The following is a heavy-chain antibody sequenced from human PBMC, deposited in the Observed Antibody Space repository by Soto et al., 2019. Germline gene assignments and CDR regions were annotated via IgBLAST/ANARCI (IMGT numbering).Heavy chain of an antibody. Sequence: QLQLQESGPGLVKPSETLSLTCTVSGGSISSSSYYWGWIRQPPGKGLEWIGSIYYSGSTYYNPSLKSRVTISVDTSKNQFSLKLSSVTAADTAVYYCARQVVVVPAAIRPGPRNNYYGMDVWGQGTTVTVSS. V-gene: IGHV4-39*01. J-gene: IGHJ6*02. D-gene: IGHD2-2*02. CDR1: GGSISSSSYY. CDR3: ARQVVVVPAAIRPGPRNNYYGMDV. CDR2: IYYSGST.